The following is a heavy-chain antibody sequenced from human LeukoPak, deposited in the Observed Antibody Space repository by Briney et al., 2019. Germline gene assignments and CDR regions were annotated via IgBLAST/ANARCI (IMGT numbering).Heavy chain of an antibody. CDR3: AACSGRSCYEFDP. V-gene: IGHV1-69*05. J-gene: IGHJ5*02. D-gene: IGHD2-15*01. CDR2: IIPIFGTA. Sequence: SVKVSCKASGGTFSSYAISWVRQAPGQGLEWMGRIIPIFGTANYAQKFQGRVTITTDESTSTAYMELSSLRSEDTAVYYCAACSGRSCYEFDPWGQGTLVTVSS. CDR1: GGTFSSYA.